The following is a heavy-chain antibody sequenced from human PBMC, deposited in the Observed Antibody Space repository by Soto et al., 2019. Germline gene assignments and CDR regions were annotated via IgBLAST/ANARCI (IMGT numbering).Heavy chain of an antibody. CDR3: TRERYGDYAVDS. CDR2: IYQSGTA. Sequence: XTLSLTCVVSNXSIISNYYWGWIRQPPVKGLEWIGIIYQSGTAFYNPSLKSRVRMSIDMSEDQFSLSLTSVTAADTAVYYCTRERYGDYAVDSWGQGALVTVSS. V-gene: IGHV4-38-2*02. D-gene: IGHD5-12*01. J-gene: IGHJ4*02. CDR1: NXSIISNYY.